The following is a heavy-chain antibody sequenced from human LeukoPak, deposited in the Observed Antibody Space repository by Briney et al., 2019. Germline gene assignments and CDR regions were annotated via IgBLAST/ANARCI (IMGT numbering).Heavy chain of an antibody. D-gene: IGHD6-19*01. V-gene: IGHV4-4*02. CDR2: IFHSGTT. CDR1: GGSISSTTW. CDR3: ARGGNTGWSAFEY. J-gene: IGHJ4*02. Sequence: SETLSLTCDVSGGSISSTTWWTWVRQPPGKGLEWIGEIFHSGTTNYNPTLKSRVTIAVDKSKNQFSLRLNSVTAADTAVYYCARGGNTGWSAFEYWGQGTLATVSS.